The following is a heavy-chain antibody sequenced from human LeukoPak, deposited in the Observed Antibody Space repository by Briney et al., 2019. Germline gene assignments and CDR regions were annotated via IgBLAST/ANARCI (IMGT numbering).Heavy chain of an antibody. V-gene: IGHV4-39*07. D-gene: IGHD3-16*02. Sequence: SETLSLTCTVSGGSISSSSYYWGWIRQPPGKGLEWIGEINHSGSTNYNPSLKSRVTISVDTSKNQFSLKLSSVTAADTAVYYCARGPYDYVWGSYRSKYYFDYWGQGTLVTVSS. CDR3: ARGPYDYVWGSYRSKYYFDY. CDR1: GGSISSSSYY. CDR2: INHSGST. J-gene: IGHJ4*02.